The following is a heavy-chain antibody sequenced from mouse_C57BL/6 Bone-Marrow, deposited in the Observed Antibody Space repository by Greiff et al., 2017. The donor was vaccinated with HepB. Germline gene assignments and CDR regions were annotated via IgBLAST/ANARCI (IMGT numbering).Heavy chain of an antibody. CDR3: ASGYLYAMDY. CDR2: IWGVGST. J-gene: IGHJ4*01. CDR1: GFSLTSYG. D-gene: IGHD2-12*01. Sequence: QVHVKQSGPGLVAPSQSLSITCTVSGFSLTSYGVDWVRQSPGKGLEWLGVIWGVGSTNYNSALKSRLSISKDNSKSQVFLKMNSLQTDDTAMYYCASGYLYAMDYWGQGTSVTVSS. V-gene: IGHV2-6*01.